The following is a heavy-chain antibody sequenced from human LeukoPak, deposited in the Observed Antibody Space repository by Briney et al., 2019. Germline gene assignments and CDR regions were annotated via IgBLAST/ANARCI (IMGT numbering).Heavy chain of an antibody. Sequence: ASVKVSCKASGYTFTSYGISWVRQAPGQGLEWMGWISAYNGNTNYAQKLQGRVTMTTDTSTSTAYMELRSLRSDDTAVYYCATSLGSTYYYDSSGYYSDYWGQGTLVTFSS. D-gene: IGHD3-22*01. CDR2: ISAYNGNT. V-gene: IGHV1-18*01. CDR1: GYTFTSYG. CDR3: ATSLGSTYYYDSSGYYSDY. J-gene: IGHJ4*02.